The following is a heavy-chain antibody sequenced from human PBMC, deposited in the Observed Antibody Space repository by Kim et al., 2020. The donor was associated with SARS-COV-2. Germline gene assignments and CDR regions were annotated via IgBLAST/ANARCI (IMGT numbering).Heavy chain of an antibody. V-gene: IGHV1-18*01. J-gene: IGHJ5*02. D-gene: IGHD6-13*01. Sequence: KLQGRVTMTTDTSTSTAYMELRSLRSDDTAVYYCARDWGIAAAGPRWFDPWGQGTLVTVSS. CDR3: ARDWGIAAAGPRWFDP.